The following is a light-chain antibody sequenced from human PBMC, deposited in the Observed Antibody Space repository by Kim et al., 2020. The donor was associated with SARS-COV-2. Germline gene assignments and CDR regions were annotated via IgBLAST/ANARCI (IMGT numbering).Light chain of an antibody. J-gene: IGKJ5*01. CDR2: GAS. CDR1: QDISHS. CDR3: QELTDSLT. V-gene: IGKV1-9*01. Sequence: SAYVGDRVTMTCRASQDISHSLAWYQQKPGRAPMLLIYGASTLQSGVSSRFSGSGSGTEFTLTISSLQPEDSATYYCQELTDSLTFGQGTRLEIK.